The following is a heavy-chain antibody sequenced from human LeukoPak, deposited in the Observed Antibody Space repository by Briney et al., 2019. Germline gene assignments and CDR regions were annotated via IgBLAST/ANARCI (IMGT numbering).Heavy chain of an antibody. CDR3: TKDHWAYSGSYYDAFDI. D-gene: IGHD1-26*01. CDR1: GFTFSTYG. CDR2: MRYDGSNK. Sequence: GGSLRLSCAASGFTFSTYGMHWVRQAPGKGLEWVAFMRYDGSNKYYSDSVKGRFTISRDNSKNTFYLQMNSLRAEDTALYYCTKDHWAYSGSYYDAFDIWGQGTMVTVSS. J-gene: IGHJ3*02. V-gene: IGHV3-30*02.